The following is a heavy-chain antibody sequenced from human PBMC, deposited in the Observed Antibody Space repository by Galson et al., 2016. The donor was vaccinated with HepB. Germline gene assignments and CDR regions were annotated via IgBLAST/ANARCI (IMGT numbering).Heavy chain of an antibody. D-gene: IGHD3-3*01. CDR3: ARDSGYGDFWRFDC. J-gene: IGHJ4*02. CDR2: IYSAGTT. Sequence: SLRLSCAASGFLVTSNYMMWVRQAPGKGLDWVSVIYSAGTTYYADSVKDRFTISRDHSKNTLFLQMIDLTAEDTAMYYCARDSGYGDFWRFDCWGQGVQVTVSS. CDR1: GFLVTSNY. V-gene: IGHV3-66*01.